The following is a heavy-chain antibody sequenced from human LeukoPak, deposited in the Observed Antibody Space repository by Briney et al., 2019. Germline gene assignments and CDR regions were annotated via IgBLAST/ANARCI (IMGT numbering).Heavy chain of an antibody. CDR1: GGSVSSYY. D-gene: IGHD4-23*01. CDR3: ARGGGYGGNAGGY. Sequence: KPSVTLSLTCTVSGGSVSSYYWNWIRQPPGKGLEWIGNIYYSGSTNYNPSLKSRSTISIDTSKNQFSLKLTSVTAADTAVYYCARGGGYGGNAGGYWGQGTLVTVSS. J-gene: IGHJ4*02. CDR2: IYYSGST. V-gene: IGHV4-59*02.